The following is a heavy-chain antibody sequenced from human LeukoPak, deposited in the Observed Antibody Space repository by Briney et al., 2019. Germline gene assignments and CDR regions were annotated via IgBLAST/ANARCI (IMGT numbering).Heavy chain of an antibody. CDR3: AKGAVPAYYFDY. D-gene: IGHD2-2*01. Sequence: GGSLRLSCAASGFTFSSYGMHWVRQAPGKGLEWVAFIRYDGNNKYYADSVKGRFTISRDNSKNTLYLQMNSLRAEDTAVCYCAKGAVPAYYFDYWGQGTLVTVSS. J-gene: IGHJ4*02. CDR2: IRYDGNNK. V-gene: IGHV3-30*02. CDR1: GFTFSSYG.